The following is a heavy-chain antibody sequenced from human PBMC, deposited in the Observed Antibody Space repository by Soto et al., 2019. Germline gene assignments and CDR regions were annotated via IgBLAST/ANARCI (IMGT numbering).Heavy chain of an antibody. J-gene: IGHJ5*02. Sequence: SETLSLTCTVPGGSISSGGYYWSWIRQHPGKGLEWIGYIYYSGTTYYNPSLKSRVTISVDTSKNQFSLKLSSVSAADTALYYCARCSLVVVPAPGFDPWGRGTLVTVSS. V-gene: IGHV4-31*03. CDR1: GGSISSGGYY. D-gene: IGHD2-2*01. CDR3: ARCSLVVVPAPGFDP. CDR2: IYYSGTT.